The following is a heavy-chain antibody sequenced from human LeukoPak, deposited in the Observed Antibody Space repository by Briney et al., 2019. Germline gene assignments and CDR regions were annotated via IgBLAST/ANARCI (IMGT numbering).Heavy chain of an antibody. D-gene: IGHD1-1*01. V-gene: IGHV4-59*08. CDR3: ARPQHDALDI. CDR2: IYYTGST. CDR1: GVSITSYY. J-gene: IGHJ3*02. Sequence: PSETLSLTCTVSGVSITSYYWSWVRQPPGRGLEWIGYIYYTGSTNYNPSLKSRVTISVDTPKSQFSLKLSSVTAADTAVYYCARPQHDALDIWGQGTMVTVSS.